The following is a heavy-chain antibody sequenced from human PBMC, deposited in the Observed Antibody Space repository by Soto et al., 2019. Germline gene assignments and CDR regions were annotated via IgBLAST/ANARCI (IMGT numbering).Heavy chain of an antibody. D-gene: IGHD3-3*01. Sequence: ASVKVSCKASGYTFTSYGISWVRQAPGQGLEWMGWNSAYNGNTNYAQKLQGRVTMTTDTSTSTAYMELRSLRSDDTAVYYCARDHTTYYDFWSGWRYYYGMDVWGQGTTVTVSS. CDR2: NSAYNGNT. CDR3: ARDHTTYYDFWSGWRYYYGMDV. V-gene: IGHV1-18*04. CDR1: GYTFTSYG. J-gene: IGHJ6*02.